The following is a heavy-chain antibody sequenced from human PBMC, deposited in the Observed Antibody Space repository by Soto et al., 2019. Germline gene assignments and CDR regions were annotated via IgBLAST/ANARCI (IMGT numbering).Heavy chain of an antibody. D-gene: IGHD6-19*01. J-gene: IGHJ5*02. CDR3: ARGRWGIAVAGTGLNWFDP. CDR1: GGSFSGYY. CDR2: INHSGST. V-gene: IGHV4-34*01. Sequence: PSETLSLTCAVYGGSFSGYYWSWIRQPPGKGLEWIGEINHSGSTNYNPSLKSRVTISVDTSKDQFSLKLSSVTAADTAVYYCARGRWGIAVAGTGLNWFDPWGQGTLDTVSS.